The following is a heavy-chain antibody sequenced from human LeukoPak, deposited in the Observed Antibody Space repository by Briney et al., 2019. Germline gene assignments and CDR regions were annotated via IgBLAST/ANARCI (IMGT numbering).Heavy chain of an antibody. CDR1: GLTFSSYN. D-gene: IGHD3-16*01. V-gene: IGHV3-48*01. CDR3: ARGTWLSQYYYGMDV. Sequence: HSGGSLRLSCAVSGLTFSSYNMNWVRQAPGKGLEWVSYISNSGSMIYYADSVKGRFTISRDNSKNTLYLQMNSLRAEDTAVYYCARGTWLSQYYYGMDVWGQGTTVTVSS. J-gene: IGHJ6*02. CDR2: ISNSGSMI.